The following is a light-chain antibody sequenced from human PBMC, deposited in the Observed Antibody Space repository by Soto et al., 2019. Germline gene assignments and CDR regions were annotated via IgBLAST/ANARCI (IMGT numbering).Light chain of an antibody. CDR3: QQFGSSPPGLT. CDR1: QSVSSSY. Sequence: EIVLTQSPGTLSLSPGERATLSCRASQSVSSSYLAWYQQKPGQAPRLLIYGASSRATGIPDRFSGSGSGTDFTLTLSRLEPEDFAVHYCQQFGSSPPGLTFGGGTKVEIK. CDR2: GAS. J-gene: IGKJ4*01. V-gene: IGKV3-20*01.